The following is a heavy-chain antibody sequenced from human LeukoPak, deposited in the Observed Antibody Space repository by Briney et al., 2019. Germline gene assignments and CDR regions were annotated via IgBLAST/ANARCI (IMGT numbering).Heavy chain of an antibody. V-gene: IGHV7-4-1*02. D-gene: IGHD3-9*01. CDR3: ARDPSVRYFDWLLDPAHYYYGMDV. CDR2: INTNTGNP. J-gene: IGHJ6*02. Sequence: ASVKVSCKASGYTFTSYAMNWVRQAPGQGLEWMGWINTNTGNPTYAQGFTGRFVFSLDTSVSTAYLQISSLKAEDTAVYYCARDPSVRYFDWLLDPAHYYYGMDVWGQGTTVTVSS. CDR1: GYTFTSYA.